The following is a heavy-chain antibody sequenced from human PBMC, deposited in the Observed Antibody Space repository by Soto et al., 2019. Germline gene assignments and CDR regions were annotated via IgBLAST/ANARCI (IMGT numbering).Heavy chain of an antibody. CDR2: IYSGGIT. Sequence: GGSLRLSCAASGFTVSSNYISWVRQAPWKGLEWVSVIYSGGITYYADSVKGRFTISRDNSKNTLYLQMNSLRSEDTAVYYCARDTRQLVRGLNYYYGRDVWGQGTTVTFSS. D-gene: IGHD6-6*01. CDR1: GFTVSSNY. V-gene: IGHV3-53*01. CDR3: ARDTRQLVRGLNYYYGRDV. J-gene: IGHJ6*02.